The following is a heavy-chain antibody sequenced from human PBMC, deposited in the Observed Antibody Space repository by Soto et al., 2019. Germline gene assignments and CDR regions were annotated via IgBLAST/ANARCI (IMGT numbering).Heavy chain of an antibody. J-gene: IGHJ5*02. D-gene: IGHD4-17*01. V-gene: IGHV3-73*01. CDR3: ICREDYGAHIWFDP. CDR2: IKSKASNYAT. Sequence: DVQLVESGGGLVQPGGSLKLSCAGSGFTFSGSDIHWVRQASGKGLEWVGRIKSKASNYATSYAASVKGRFTVSRDDSENTAYLQMSSLQTEDTAMYYCICREDYGAHIWFDPWGQGTLVTVSS. CDR1: GFTFSGSD.